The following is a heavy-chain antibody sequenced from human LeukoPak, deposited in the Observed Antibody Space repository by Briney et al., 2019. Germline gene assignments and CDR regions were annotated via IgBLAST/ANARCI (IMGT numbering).Heavy chain of an antibody. CDR1: GYTFTSYG. CDR3: ARDRPRRQQLPSPTDAFDI. J-gene: IGHJ3*02. V-gene: IGHV1-8*02. Sequence: ASVKVSCKASGYTFTSYGISWVRQAPGQGLEWMGWMNPNSGNTGYAQKFQGRVTMTRNTSISTAYMELSSLRSEDTAVYYCARDRPRRQQLPSPTDAFDIWGQGTMVTVSS. D-gene: IGHD6-13*01. CDR2: MNPNSGNT.